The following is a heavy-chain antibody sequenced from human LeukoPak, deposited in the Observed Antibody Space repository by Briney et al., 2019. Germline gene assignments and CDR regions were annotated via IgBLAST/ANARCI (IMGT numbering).Heavy chain of an antibody. Sequence: ASVKVSCKASGYTFTSYDINWVRQATGQGLEWMGWMDPNSGNTGYAQKFQGRVTITRNTSISTAYMELSSLRSEDTAVYYCARRPRIVATMYYFDYWGQGTLVTVSS. V-gene: IGHV1-8*03. CDR2: MDPNSGNT. J-gene: IGHJ4*02. CDR1: GYTFTSYD. CDR3: ARRPRIVATMYYFDY. D-gene: IGHD5-12*01.